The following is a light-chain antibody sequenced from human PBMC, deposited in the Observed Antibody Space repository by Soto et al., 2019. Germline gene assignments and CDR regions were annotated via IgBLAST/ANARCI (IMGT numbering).Light chain of an antibody. CDR2: EGS. Sequence: QSALTQPASVSGSPGQSITISCTGTSSDVGSYNLVSWYQQHPGKAPKLMIYEGSKRPSGVSNRFSASKSGNTASLTISGLQAQEEADYYCCSYAGSSTYVFGTGTKVTVL. J-gene: IGLJ1*01. V-gene: IGLV2-23*01. CDR3: CSYAGSSTYV. CDR1: SSDVGSYNL.